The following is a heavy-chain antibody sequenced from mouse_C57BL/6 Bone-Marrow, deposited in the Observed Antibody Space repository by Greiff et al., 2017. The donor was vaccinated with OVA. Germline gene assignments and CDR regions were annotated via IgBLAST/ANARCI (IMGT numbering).Heavy chain of an antibody. D-gene: IGHD2-1*01. CDR2: INPGSGGT. J-gene: IGHJ3*01. CDR3: ARSHYGNLFAY. CDR1: GYAFTNYL. Sequence: QVQLKESGAELVRPGTSVKVSCKASGYAFTNYLIEWVKQRPGQGLEWIGVINPGSGGTNYNEKFKGKATLTADKSSSTAYMQRSSLTSEDSAVYFCARSHYGNLFAYWGQGTLVTVSA. V-gene: IGHV1-54*01.